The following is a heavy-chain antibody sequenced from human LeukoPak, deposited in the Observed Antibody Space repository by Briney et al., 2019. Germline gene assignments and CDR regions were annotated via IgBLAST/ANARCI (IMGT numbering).Heavy chain of an antibody. D-gene: IGHD3-3*01. V-gene: IGHV1-46*01. CDR1: GYTFTSYY. J-gene: IGHJ6*02. Sequence: ASVKVSCKASGYTFTSYYMHWVRQAPGQGLEWMGIINPSGGSTSYAQKFQGRVTMTRDTSTSTVYMELSSLRSDDTAVYYCARGSLRFLEWLPQYYYGMDVWGQGTTVTVTS. CDR3: ARGSLRFLEWLPQYYYGMDV. CDR2: INPSGGST.